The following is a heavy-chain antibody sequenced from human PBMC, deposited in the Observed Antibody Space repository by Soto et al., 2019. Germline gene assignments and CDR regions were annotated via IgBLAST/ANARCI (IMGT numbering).Heavy chain of an antibody. CDR2: INPNTGGT. CDR3: AGSHLGIGMKDGRWFNP. CDR1: GFSLTGYY. Sequence: WSSVNVSFKAAGFSLTGYYFHWIRAAPGQWLELLGWINPNTGGTTYAQRFQGRVTFTWDTSINTAYMELSSLRSEDTAVYYCAGSHLGIGMKDGRWFNPWGQGTRVIVSS. J-gene: IGHJ5*02. V-gene: IGHV1-2*02. D-gene: IGHD1-20*01.